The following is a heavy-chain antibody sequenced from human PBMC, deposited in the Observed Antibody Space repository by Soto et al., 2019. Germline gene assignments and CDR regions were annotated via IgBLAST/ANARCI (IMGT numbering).Heavy chain of an antibody. D-gene: IGHD6-13*01. CDR3: ARDFPPDGSSWYPYYYGMDV. V-gene: IGHV3-21*01. J-gene: IGHJ6*02. CDR2: ISSSSSYI. Sequence: PGGSLRLSCAASGFTFSSYSMNWVRQAPGKGLEWVSSISSSSSYIYYADSVKGRFTISRDNAKNSLYLQMNSLRAEDTAVYYCARDFPPDGSSWYPYYYGMDVWGQGTTVTVSS. CDR1: GFTFSSYS.